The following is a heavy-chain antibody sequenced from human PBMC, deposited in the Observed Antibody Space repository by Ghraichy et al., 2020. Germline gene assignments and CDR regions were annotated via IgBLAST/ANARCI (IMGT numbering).Heavy chain of an antibody. D-gene: IGHD3-10*01. V-gene: IGHV3-11*06. J-gene: IGHJ4*02. Sequence: GGSLRLSCAASGFTFSDYYMSWIRQAPGKGLEWVSHISSTSIYTNYADSVKGRFTISRDNAKNSVYLQMNSLRVEDTAVYYFARARGSRTYYSDYWGQGALVTVSS. CDR1: GFTFSDYY. CDR3: ARARGSRTYYSDY. CDR2: ISSTSIYT.